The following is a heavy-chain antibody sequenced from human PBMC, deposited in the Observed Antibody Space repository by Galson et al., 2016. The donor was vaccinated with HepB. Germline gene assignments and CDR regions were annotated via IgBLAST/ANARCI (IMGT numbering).Heavy chain of an antibody. J-gene: IGHJ6*02. Sequence: PALAKPTQTLTLTCTFSGFSLTTTGMCVSWIRQPPGKALEWLARIDWDDDKYYSTSLKTRLAISEDTAKNQVVFTMTNLDPVDTATYYLARTNLVPSHYGLDVWGQGTTVTVSS. CDR2: IDWDDDK. CDR1: GFSLTTTGMC. D-gene: IGHD2-8*02. V-gene: IGHV2-70*11. CDR3: ARTNLVPSHYGLDV.